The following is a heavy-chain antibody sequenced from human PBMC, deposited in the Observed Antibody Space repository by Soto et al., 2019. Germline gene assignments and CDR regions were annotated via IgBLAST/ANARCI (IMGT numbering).Heavy chain of an antibody. CDR3: ARDTAMALPDA. CDR1: GYTFTSYG. CDR2: ISAHNGNT. V-gene: IGHV1-18*01. D-gene: IGHD5-18*01. J-gene: IGHJ4*02. Sequence: QVQLVQSGAEVKKPGASVKVSCKASGYTFTSYGITWVRQAPGQGLEWMGWISAHNGNTKYAQKLQGRVTMTTDTSTSTDYMEVRSLRYDDTAVYYCARDTAMALPDAWGQGTLVTVSS.